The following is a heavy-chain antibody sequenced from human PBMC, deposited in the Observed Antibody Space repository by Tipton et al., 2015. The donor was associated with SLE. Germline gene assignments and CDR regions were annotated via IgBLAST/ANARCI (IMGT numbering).Heavy chain of an antibody. J-gene: IGHJ4*02. Sequence: TLSLTCTVSGGSISSDDYYWSWIRQHPGKDLEWIGYIYYRGSTYYNPSLKSRVIISVDTSKNQFSLKLSSVTAADTAVYYCARDAAAAYTDYWGQGALVTVSS. CDR1: GGSISSDDYY. CDR3: ARDAAAAYTDY. V-gene: IGHV4-31*03. CDR2: IYYRGST. D-gene: IGHD6-13*01.